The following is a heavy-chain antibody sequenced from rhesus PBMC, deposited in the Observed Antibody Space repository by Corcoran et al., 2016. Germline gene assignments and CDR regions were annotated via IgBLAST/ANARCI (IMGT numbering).Heavy chain of an antibody. V-gene: IGHV3S5*01. CDR3: AKGPGYGLDS. CDR2: ISNGGGST. D-gene: IGHD1-38*01. CDR1: GFTFSSYG. Sequence: EVQLVESGGGLVQPGGSLRLSCAASGFTFSSYGMSWVRQAPEKGLEWVSYISNGGGSTYYADSVKGRFTISRDNSKNTLSLQMNSLRAEDTAVYYCAKGPGYGLDSWGQGVVVTVSS. J-gene: IGHJ6*01.